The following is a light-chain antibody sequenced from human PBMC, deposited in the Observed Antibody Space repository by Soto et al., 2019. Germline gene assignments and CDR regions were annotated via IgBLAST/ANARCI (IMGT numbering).Light chain of an antibody. CDR2: DAS. Sequence: IVLPQSPSTLSFSPGERATLSCSASQSVSSYLAWYQQKPGQAPRLLIYDASNRATGIPARFSGSGSGTDFTLTISSLEPEDFAVYYCQQRSNWPPITFGQGTRLEIK. J-gene: IGKJ5*01. CDR1: QSVSSY. CDR3: QQRSNWPPIT. V-gene: IGKV3-11*01.